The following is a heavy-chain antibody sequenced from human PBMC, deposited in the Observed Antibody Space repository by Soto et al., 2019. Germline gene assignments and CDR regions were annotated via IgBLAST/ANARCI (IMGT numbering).Heavy chain of an antibody. CDR2: IYPDESDV. J-gene: IGHJ4*02. D-gene: IGHD2-21*02. Sequence: DVQLLQSGAEVKKAGQSLKIPCKASGYIFGSHWIGWVRQMPGKGLGWMGIIYPDESDVRYSPSFQGQVTISADKSISTAYLQWSSLKASDTAMYYCARRGYCGGDCYFDSWGQGTLVTVSS. V-gene: IGHV5-51*01. CDR3: ARRGYCGGDCYFDS. CDR1: GYIFGSHW.